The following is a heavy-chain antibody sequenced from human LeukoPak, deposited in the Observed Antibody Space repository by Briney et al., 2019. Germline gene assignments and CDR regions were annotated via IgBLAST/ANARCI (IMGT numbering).Heavy chain of an antibody. CDR1: GFTFGNYA. D-gene: IGHD3-22*01. CDR2: ISGGGAST. CDR3: VKDRNYDNSAYRAFDP. Sequence: GGSLRLSCAASGFTFGNYAMNWVRQAPGKGLEWVSGISGGGASTYYADSVKGRFTISRDNSKNTLYLQMNSLRAEDTALYYCVKDRNYDNSAYRAFDPWGQGTLVTVSS. V-gene: IGHV3-23*01. J-gene: IGHJ5*02.